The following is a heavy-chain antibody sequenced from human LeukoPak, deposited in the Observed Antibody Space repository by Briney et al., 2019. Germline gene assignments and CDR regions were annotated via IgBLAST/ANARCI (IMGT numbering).Heavy chain of an antibody. CDR3: ARGGVVVTAVEGGFYYYAMDV. Sequence: GGSLRLSCAASGFTFSSYGMSWVRQAPGKGLEWVSSISGSGGSRYYADSVKGRFTISRDNSKNTLVLQMNSLRAEDTAVYYCARGGVVVTAVEGGFYYYAMDVWGQGTTVTVSS. CDR1: GFTFSSYG. V-gene: IGHV3-23*01. J-gene: IGHJ6*02. CDR2: ISGSGGSR. D-gene: IGHD2-21*02.